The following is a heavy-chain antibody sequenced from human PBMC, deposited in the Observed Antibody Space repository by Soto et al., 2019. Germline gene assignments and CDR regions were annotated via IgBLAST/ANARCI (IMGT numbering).Heavy chain of an antibody. D-gene: IGHD2-2*01. CDR1: GFSLSTSGVG. V-gene: IGHV2-5*01. J-gene: IGHJ4*02. CDR2: IYWNDDK. CDR3: AHTGGGGYRSSTSCLYYFDY. Sequence: SGPTLVNPTQTLTLTCTFSGFSLSTSGVGVGWIRQPPGKALEWLAIIYWNDDKRYSPSLKSRLTITKDTSKNQVVLTMTNMDPVDTATYYCAHTGGGGYRSSTSCLYYFDYWGQGTLVTVSS.